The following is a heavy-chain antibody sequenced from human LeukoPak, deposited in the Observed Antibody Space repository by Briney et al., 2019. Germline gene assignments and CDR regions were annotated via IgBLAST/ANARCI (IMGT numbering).Heavy chain of an antibody. Sequence: GGSLRLSCAASGFTFSTYGMHWVRQAPGKGLEWVAVIWYDGSIKYYADSVKGGFTISRDNSKNTLSLQMNSLRAEDTAVYYCARAVGPFDIWGQGTIVIVSS. CDR2: IWYDGSIK. J-gene: IGHJ3*02. CDR1: GFTFSTYG. V-gene: IGHV3-33*01. CDR3: ARAVGPFDI.